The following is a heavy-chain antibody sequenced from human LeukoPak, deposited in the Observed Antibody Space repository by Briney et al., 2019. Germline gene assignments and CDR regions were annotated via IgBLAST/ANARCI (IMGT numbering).Heavy chain of an antibody. J-gene: IGHJ4*02. CDR3: ARGRDKTTSPAIDY. V-gene: IGHV1-2*02. CDR2: INPNGGGT. Sequence: GASVKVSCKAAGYTFTAYYIHWVRQAPGQGLEWMGWINPNGGGTDYAQNFQGRVTLTRDTSISTAYMELSRLTSDDTAVYYCARGRDKTTSPAIDYWGQGTLVTVSS. D-gene: IGHD2-2*01. CDR1: GYTFTAYY.